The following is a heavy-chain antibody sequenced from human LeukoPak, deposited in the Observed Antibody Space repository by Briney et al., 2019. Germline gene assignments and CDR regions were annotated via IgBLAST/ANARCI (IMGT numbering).Heavy chain of an antibody. Sequence: ASVKVSCKASGYTFTSYYMHWVRQAPGQGLEWMGIINPSGGSTSYAQKFQGRVTMTRDMSTSTAYMELSSLRSEDTAVYYCARPTMMDAFDIWGQGTMVTVSS. D-gene: IGHD3-22*01. CDR2: INPSGGST. CDR1: GYTFTSYY. V-gene: IGHV1-46*01. CDR3: ARPTMMDAFDI. J-gene: IGHJ3*02.